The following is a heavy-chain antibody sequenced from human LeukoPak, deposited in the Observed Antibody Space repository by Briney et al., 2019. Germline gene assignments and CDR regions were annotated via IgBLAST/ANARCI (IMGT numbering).Heavy chain of an antibody. J-gene: IGHJ1*01. CDR3: ATYSSSNGREFQY. CDR2: IKQDGNEK. D-gene: IGHD2-2*01. Sequence: GGSLRLSCAASGFTFSSYWMNWVRQAPGKGLEWVGNIKQDGNEKFYVDSVKGRFTISRDNAKNSLYLQMNSLRAEDTAVYYCATYSSSNGREFQYWGQGTLVTVSS. CDR1: GFTFSSYW. V-gene: IGHV3-7*01.